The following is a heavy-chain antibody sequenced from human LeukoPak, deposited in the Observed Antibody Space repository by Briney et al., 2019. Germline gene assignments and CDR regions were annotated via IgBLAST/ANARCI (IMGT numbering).Heavy chain of an antibody. D-gene: IGHD6-19*01. Sequence: PGGSLRLSCAASGFTFSNAWMSWVRQAPGKGLEWVSYISSSGSTIYYADSVKGRFTISRDNAKNSLYLQMNSLRAEDTAVYYCARDDIAVATCFDYWGQGTLVTVSS. CDR3: ARDDIAVATCFDY. J-gene: IGHJ4*02. CDR2: ISSSGSTI. V-gene: IGHV3-11*04. CDR1: GFTFSNAW.